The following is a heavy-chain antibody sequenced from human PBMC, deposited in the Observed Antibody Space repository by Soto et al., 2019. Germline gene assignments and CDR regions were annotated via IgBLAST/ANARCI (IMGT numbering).Heavy chain of an antibody. CDR2: IFSNDDK. Sequence: SGPTLVNPTETLTLTCTVSGFSLSNARMGVSWIRQPPGKALEWLAHIFSNDDKSYSTSLKSRLTISKDTSKSQVVLTMTNMDPVDTATYYCARLQYYDILTGYYCFDPWGQGTLVTVSS. D-gene: IGHD3-9*01. CDR1: GFSLSNARMG. V-gene: IGHV2-26*01. J-gene: IGHJ5*02. CDR3: ARLQYYDILTGYYCFDP.